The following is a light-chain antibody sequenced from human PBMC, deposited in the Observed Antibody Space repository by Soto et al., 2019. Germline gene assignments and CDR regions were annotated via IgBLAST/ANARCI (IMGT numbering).Light chain of an antibody. J-gene: IGLJ2*01. CDR3: SSYAGSNNLI. V-gene: IGLV2-8*01. CDR1: SSDVGRYNY. Sequence: QSVLTQPPSASGSPGQSVTISCTGTSSDVGRYNYVSWYQQHPGKAPKLMIYEVSKRPSGVPDRFSGSKSGNTASLTVSGLKAEDEADYYCSSYAGSNNLIFGGGTKLTVL. CDR2: EVS.